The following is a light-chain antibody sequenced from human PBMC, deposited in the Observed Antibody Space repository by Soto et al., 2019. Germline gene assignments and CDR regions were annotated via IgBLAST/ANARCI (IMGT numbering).Light chain of an antibody. V-gene: IGKV3-20*01. CDR1: QSVYSDY. Sequence: IVLTQSPGSLSLSPGDRATLSCRASQSVYSDYVAWYQKKPGQAPKILIYETSTRATGIPDRFSGSGSGTDFTLTISRLEPHDFAVYYCLQDGSPAPWTFGQGTKVDMK. J-gene: IGKJ1*01. CDR2: ETS. CDR3: LQDGSPAPWT.